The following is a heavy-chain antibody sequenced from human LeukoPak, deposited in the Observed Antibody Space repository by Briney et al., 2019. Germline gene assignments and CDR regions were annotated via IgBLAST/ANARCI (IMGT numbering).Heavy chain of an antibody. Sequence: GGSLRLSCAASGFTVSRNYMSWVRQAPGKGLEWVSVIYSGGRTYYADSVKGRFTISRDNSKNTLYLQMNSLRAEDTAVYYCASKMIRHYDSSGYYLDWGQGTLVTVSS. CDR3: ASKMIRHYDSSGYYLD. D-gene: IGHD3-22*01. CDR1: GFTVSRNY. J-gene: IGHJ4*02. CDR2: IYSGGRT. V-gene: IGHV3-53*01.